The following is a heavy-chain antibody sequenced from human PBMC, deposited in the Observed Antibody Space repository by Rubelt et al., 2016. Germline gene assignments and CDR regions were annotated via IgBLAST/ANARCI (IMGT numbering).Heavy chain of an antibody. CDR3: ARGKEGLGVTMMDY. V-gene: IGHV4-39*07. Sequence: QLQLQESGPGLVKPSETLSLTCTVSGGSISSSSYYWGWLRQPPGTGLEWIGEINHSGSTNYNPSLKSRVTISVDTSKNQFSRKLSSVTAADTAVDYCARGKEGLGVTMMDYWGQGTLVTVSS. CDR2: INHSGST. CDR1: GGSISSSSYY. D-gene: IGHD3-22*01. J-gene: IGHJ4*02.